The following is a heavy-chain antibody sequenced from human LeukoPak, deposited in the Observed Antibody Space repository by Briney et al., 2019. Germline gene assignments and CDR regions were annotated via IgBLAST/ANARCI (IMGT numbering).Heavy chain of an antibody. CDR1: GGSISNHY. CDR2: IYYNGVT. Sequence: SSETLSLTCVVSGGSISNHYWNWIRQSPGKGLEWIGHIYYNGVTNYNPSLKSRVTISVDTSKNHFSLNLRSVTAADTAVYYCARDFRAAFDPWGQGTLVTVSS. D-gene: IGHD3-10*01. V-gene: IGHV4-59*11. CDR3: ARDFRAAFDP. J-gene: IGHJ5*02.